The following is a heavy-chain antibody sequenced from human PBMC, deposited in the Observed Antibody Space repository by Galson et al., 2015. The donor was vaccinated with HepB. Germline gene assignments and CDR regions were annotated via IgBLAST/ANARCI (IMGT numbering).Heavy chain of an antibody. CDR3: ATRLTTVTDDAFDI. CDR1: GYTLTELS. V-gene: IGHV1-24*01. CDR2: FDPEDGET. Sequence: SVKVSCKVSGYTLTELSMHWVRQAPGKGLEWMGGFDPEDGETIYAQKFQGRVTMTEDTSTDTAYMELSSLRSEDTAVYYCATRLTTVTDDAFDIWGQGTMVTVSS. D-gene: IGHD4-17*01. J-gene: IGHJ3*02.